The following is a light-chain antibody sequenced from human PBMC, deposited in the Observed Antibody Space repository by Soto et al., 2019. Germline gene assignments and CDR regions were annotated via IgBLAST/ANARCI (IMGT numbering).Light chain of an antibody. CDR3: QQYNSHRGT. CDR1: QSISSW. V-gene: IGKV1-5*03. Sequence: DLQMTQSPSTLSASVGDRVTITCRASQSISSWLAWYQQKPGKAPKLLIYKASSLESGVPSRFSGSESGTEFTLTISSLQPDDFAIYYCQQYNSHRGTFGQGTKVEIK. J-gene: IGKJ1*01. CDR2: KAS.